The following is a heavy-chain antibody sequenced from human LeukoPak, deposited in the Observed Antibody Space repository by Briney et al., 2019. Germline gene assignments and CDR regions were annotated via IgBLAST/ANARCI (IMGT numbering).Heavy chain of an antibody. CDR3: AKDPSRDYEGST. Sequence: GGSLRLSCAASGFTFSSYSMNWVRQRPGQGLEWVSGIGWNSGSIGYADSVKGRFTISRDNAKNALYLQMNSLRTEDTAFYFCAKDPSRDYEGSTWGQGTLVTVSS. CDR2: IGWNSGSI. J-gene: IGHJ4*02. CDR1: GFTFSSYS. D-gene: IGHD4-17*01. V-gene: IGHV3-9*01.